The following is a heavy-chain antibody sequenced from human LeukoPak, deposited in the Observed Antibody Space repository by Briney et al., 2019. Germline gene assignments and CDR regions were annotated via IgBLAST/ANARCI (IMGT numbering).Heavy chain of an antibody. V-gene: IGHV3-48*02. CDR3: ARDYYDSSGYESFDY. Sequence: GGSLRLSCAASGFTFSTYSMNWVRQAPGKGLEWVSSISSSSSTKYYADSVKGRFTISRDNAKNSLYLQMNSLRDEDTAVYYCARDYYDSSGYESFDYWGQGTLVTVSS. CDR2: ISSSSSTK. CDR1: GFTFSTYS. D-gene: IGHD3-22*01. J-gene: IGHJ4*02.